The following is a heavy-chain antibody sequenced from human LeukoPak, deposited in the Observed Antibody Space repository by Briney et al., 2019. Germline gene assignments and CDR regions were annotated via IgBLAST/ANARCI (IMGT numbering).Heavy chain of an antibody. Sequence: GGSLRLSCAASGFTFSSYAMHWVRQAPGKGLEWVSVIYSGGSTYYADSVKGRFTISRDNSKNTLYLQMNSLRAEDTAVYYCARDPGDSSAPGYYGMDVWGQGTTVTVSS. CDR3: ARDPGDSSAPGYYGMDV. CDR2: IYSGGST. V-gene: IGHV3-53*01. CDR1: GFTFSSYA. J-gene: IGHJ6*02. D-gene: IGHD3-22*01.